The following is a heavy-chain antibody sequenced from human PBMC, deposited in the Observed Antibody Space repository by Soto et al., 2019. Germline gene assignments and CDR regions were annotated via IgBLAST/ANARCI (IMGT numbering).Heavy chain of an antibody. CDR2: ISYDGNIK. CDR3: ARRYGGTLDY. Sequence: GGSLRLSCAASGFTFSNFGMHWVRQAPGKGLEWVASISYDGNIKYSADSVKGRFTISRDNSKNTLYLQMNSLRSEDTAVYYCARRYGGTLDYWGQGTLVTVSS. V-gene: IGHV3-30*03. D-gene: IGHD4-17*01. J-gene: IGHJ4*02. CDR1: GFTFSNFG.